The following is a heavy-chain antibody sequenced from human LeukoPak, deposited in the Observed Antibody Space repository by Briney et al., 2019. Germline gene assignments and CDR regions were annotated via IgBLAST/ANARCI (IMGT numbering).Heavy chain of an antibody. CDR2: MNPNSGNT. D-gene: IGHD5-24*01. V-gene: IGHV1-8*01. CDR3: ARRTIRRVETNWFDP. J-gene: IGHJ5*02. Sequence: ASVKVSCKASGYTFTSYDINWVRQATGQGLKWMGWMNPNSGNTGYAQKLQGRVTMTRNTSISTAYMELSSLRSEDTAVYYCARRTIRRVETNWFDPWGQGTLVTVSS. CDR1: GYTFTSYD.